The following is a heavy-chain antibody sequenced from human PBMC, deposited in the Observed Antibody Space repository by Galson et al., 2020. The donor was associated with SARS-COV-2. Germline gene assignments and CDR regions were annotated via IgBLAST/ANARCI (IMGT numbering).Heavy chain of an antibody. Sequence: SETLSLTCTVSGGSVSSSSYYWSWIRQPPGKGLEWIGYIYYNGGANYNPSLKSRVTVLVDTSKNQFSLKLSSVTTADTAVYYCAGALGGRWLQSDYWGQGTLVTVSS. CDR1: GGSVSSSSYY. D-gene: IGHD5-12*01. V-gene: IGHV4-61*01. CDR3: AGALGGRWLQSDY. CDR2: IYYNGGA. J-gene: IGHJ4*02.